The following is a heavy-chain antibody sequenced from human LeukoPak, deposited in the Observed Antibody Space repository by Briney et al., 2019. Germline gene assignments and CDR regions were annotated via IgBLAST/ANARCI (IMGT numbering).Heavy chain of an antibody. J-gene: IGHJ5*02. CDR2: ILDDGSNK. CDR1: GFTFSRFG. V-gene: IGHV3-30*03. Sequence: PGGSLRLSCAASGFTFSRFGMHWVRQAPGKGLEWVAVILDDGSNKYYADSVRGRFTISRDNSKNTLFLQMNSLRAEDTAVYYCARGYDILTGYYMPGAWGQGTLVTVSS. D-gene: IGHD3-9*01. CDR3: ARGYDILTGYYMPGA.